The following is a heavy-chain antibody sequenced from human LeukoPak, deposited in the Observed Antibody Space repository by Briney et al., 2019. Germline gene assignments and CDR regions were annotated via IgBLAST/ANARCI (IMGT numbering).Heavy chain of an antibody. D-gene: IGHD3-10*01. J-gene: IGHJ4*02. CDR1: GFTFSSYA. CDR2: ISYDGSNK. CDR3: ARVRMGS. V-gene: IGHV3-30-3*01. Sequence: PGRSLRLSCAASGFTFSSYAMHWVRQAPGKGLEWVAVISYDGSNKYYADSVKGRFTISRDNSKNTLYLQMNSLRAEDTAVYYCARVRMGSWGQGTLVTVSS.